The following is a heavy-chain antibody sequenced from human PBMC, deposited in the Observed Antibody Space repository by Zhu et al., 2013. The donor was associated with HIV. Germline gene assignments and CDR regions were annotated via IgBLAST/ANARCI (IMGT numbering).Heavy chain of an antibody. CDR2: ISPYNGNT. CDR1: DYTFINYA. D-gene: IGHD3-10*02. J-gene: IGHJ4*02. Sequence: QVHLVQSGAEVKKPGASVKVSCKGSDYTFINYAITWVRQAPGQGLEWMGSISPYNGNTNYLQKFQGRVTVTTDTSTSTAYMELRSLRSDDTAVYYCARGPYFRDYFDYWGQGPGHRLL. CDR3: ARGPYFRDYFDY. V-gene: IGHV1-18*01.